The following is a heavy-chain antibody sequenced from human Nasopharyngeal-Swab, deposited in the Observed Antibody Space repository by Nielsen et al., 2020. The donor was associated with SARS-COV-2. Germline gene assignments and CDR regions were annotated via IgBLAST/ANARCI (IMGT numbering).Heavy chain of an antibody. CDR2: INHSGST. V-gene: IGHV4-34*01. Sequence: SETLSLTCAVYGWSFSGYYWSWIRQPPGKGLEWIGEINHSGSTNYNPSLKSRVTISVDTSKNQFSLKLSSVTAADTAVYYCARGRGVFGVVSRFYYYMDVWGKGTTVTVSS. D-gene: IGHD3-3*01. J-gene: IGHJ6*03. CDR1: GWSFSGYY. CDR3: ARGRGVFGVVSRFYYYMDV.